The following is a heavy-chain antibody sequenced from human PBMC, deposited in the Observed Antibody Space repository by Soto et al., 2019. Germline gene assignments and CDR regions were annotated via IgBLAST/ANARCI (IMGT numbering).Heavy chain of an antibody. D-gene: IGHD4-17*01. J-gene: IGHJ4*02. CDR1: GGSFSSYA. CDR2: IIPIFGTA. V-gene: IGHV1-69*01. CDR3: ARGASYGDYAHVGGYFDY. Sequence: QVQLVQSGAEVKKPGSSVKVSCKASGGSFSSYAISWVRQAPGQGLEWMGGIIPIFGTANYAQKFQGRVTITADYSTSTAYIERSSLRSEDTAVYYCARGASYGDYAHVGGYFDYWGQGTLVTVSS.